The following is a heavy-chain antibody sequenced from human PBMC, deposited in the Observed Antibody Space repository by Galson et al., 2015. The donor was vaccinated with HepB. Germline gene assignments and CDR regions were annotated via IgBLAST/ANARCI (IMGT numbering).Heavy chain of an antibody. CDR1: GFTFTNYY. Sequence: SLRLSCAASGFTFTNYYMGWVRQAPGKGLAWVAYINQDGGARFYVDSVRGRFTISRDNADNLLYLQMNSLRVEDTAVYYCARWSLAFDFWGQGTMLTVSS. CDR3: ARWSLAFDF. CDR2: INQDGGAR. J-gene: IGHJ3*01. V-gene: IGHV3-7*01.